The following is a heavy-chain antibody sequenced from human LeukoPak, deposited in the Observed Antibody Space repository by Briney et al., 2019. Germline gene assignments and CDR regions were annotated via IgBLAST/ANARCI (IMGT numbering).Heavy chain of an antibody. J-gene: IGHJ3*02. Sequence: GEALKISCKGSGYSFTSYWIGWVRQMPGKGLEGMGIIYPGVAGTRYNPSFQGQVTISADKTTSTAYLQWSSLKASDTAMYYCASPIAAADLSMAFDIWGQGTMVTVSS. CDR2: IYPGVAGT. CDR1: GYSFTSYW. V-gene: IGHV5-51*01. D-gene: IGHD6-13*01. CDR3: ASPIAAADLSMAFDI.